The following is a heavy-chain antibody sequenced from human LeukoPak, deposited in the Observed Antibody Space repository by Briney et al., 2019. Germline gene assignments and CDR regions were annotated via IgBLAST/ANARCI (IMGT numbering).Heavy chain of an antibody. CDR2: IIPTFGTA. D-gene: IGHD3-10*01. CDR3: ARDLAMVRGARYRPYNWFDP. J-gene: IGHJ5*02. Sequence: ASVKVSCKASRGTFSSYALIWVRQAPGQGLEWMGGIIPTFGTAAYAQKFQGRVTISADESTSTAYMELSSLTSEDTAVYYCARDLAMVRGARYRPYNWFDPWGQGTLVTVSS. V-gene: IGHV1-69*13. CDR1: RGTFSSYA.